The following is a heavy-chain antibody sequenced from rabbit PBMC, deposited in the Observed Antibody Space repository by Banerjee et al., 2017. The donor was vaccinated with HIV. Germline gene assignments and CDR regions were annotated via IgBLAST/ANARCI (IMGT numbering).Heavy chain of an antibody. V-gene: IGHV1S45*01. CDR2: IYTTSGNT. D-gene: IGHD4-1*01. CDR3: ARDLAGVIGWNFDL. Sequence: QEQLVESGGGLVQPEGSLTLTCTASGSDISRNAMCWVRQAPGKGLEWIGCIYTTSGNTWYASWAKGRFTISKTSSTTVTLQMTSLTAADTATYFCARDLAGVIGWNFDLWGPGTLVTVS. CDR1: GSDISRNA. J-gene: IGHJ4*01.